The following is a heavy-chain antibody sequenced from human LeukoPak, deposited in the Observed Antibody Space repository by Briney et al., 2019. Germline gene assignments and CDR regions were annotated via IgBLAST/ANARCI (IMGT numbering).Heavy chain of an antibody. CDR3: AELGITMIGGV. V-gene: IGHV3-74*01. CDR2: INGDGSDP. D-gene: IGHD3-10*02. CDR1: GFSFTTYW. J-gene: IGHJ6*04. Sequence: GGSLRLSCAASGFSFTTYWMSWVRQAPGKGLEWVSRINGDGSDPSYADFVKGRFTISRDNAKSTLYLEMNSLRAEDTAVYYCAELGITMIGGVWGKGTTVTISS.